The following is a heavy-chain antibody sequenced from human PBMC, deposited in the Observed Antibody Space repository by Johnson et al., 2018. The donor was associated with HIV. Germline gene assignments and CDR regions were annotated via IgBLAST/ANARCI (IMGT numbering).Heavy chain of an antibody. J-gene: IGHJ3*02. CDR1: GFTFSSYA. CDR2: ISGSGGST. Sequence: VQLVESGGGLVQPGGSLRLSCAASGFTFSSYAMSWVRQAPGKGLEWVSAISGSGGSTYYADSVKGRFTISRDNSKTTLYLQMNSMRAEDTAVYYCAKEPGRQWLVMCAFDSWGQGTMVTVSS. V-gene: IGHV3-23*04. CDR3: AKEPGRQWLVMCAFDS. D-gene: IGHD6-19*01.